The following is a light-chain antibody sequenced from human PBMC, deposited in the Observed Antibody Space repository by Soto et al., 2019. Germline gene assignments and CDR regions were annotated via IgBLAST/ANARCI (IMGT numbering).Light chain of an antibody. Sequence: QSVLTQPPSASGTPGQRVTISCSGSSSNIGGNIVNWYQQLPGTAPKILIFGNDQRPSWVPDRFSGSKSGTSASLAISGLQSEDEANYYCAAWDDSLNGVVFGGGTKVTVL. CDR2: GND. J-gene: IGLJ2*01. V-gene: IGLV1-44*01. CDR1: SSNIGGNI. CDR3: AAWDDSLNGVV.